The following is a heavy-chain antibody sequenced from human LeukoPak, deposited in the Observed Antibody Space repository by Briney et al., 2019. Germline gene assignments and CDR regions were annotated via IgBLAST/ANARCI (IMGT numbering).Heavy chain of an antibody. V-gene: IGHV3-48*02. CDR3: ARVNRYSSGWYKYYYYGMDV. CDR2: ISSSSSTI. Sequence: PGGSLRLSCAASGFTFSSYSMNWVRQAPGKGLEWVSYISSSSSTIYYADSVKGRFTISRDNAKNSLYLQMNSLRDEDTAVYYCARVNRYSSGWYKYYYYGMDVWGQGTTVTVSS. D-gene: IGHD6-19*01. CDR1: GFTFSSYS. J-gene: IGHJ6*02.